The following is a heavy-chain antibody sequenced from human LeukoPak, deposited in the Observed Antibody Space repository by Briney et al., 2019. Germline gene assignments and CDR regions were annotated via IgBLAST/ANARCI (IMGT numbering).Heavy chain of an antibody. CDR3: ARDWNGQFYYYGSGSPPGYFDY. V-gene: IGHV1-46*01. CDR1: GYTFTSYY. J-gene: IGHJ4*02. D-gene: IGHD3-10*01. Sequence: ASVKVSCKASGYTFTSYYMHWVRQAPGQGLEWMGIINPSGGSTSYAQKFQGRVTMTRDTSTSTVYMELSSPRSEDTAVYYCARDWNGQFYYYGSGSPPGYFDYWGQGTLVTVSS. CDR2: INPSGGST.